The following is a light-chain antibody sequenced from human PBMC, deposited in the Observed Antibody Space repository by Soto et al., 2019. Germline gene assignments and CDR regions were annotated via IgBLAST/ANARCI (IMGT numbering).Light chain of an antibody. CDR2: DVS. J-gene: IGLJ2*01. CDR1: SSDVGGYNY. CDR3: SSYTSSTTLVV. Sequence: QSGLTQPASVSGSPGQSITISCTGTSSDVGGYNYVSWYQQHPGKAPKLMIYDVSNRPSGVSNRFSGSKSGSTASLTISGLQAEDEADYYCSSYTSSTTLVVFGGGTKLTVL. V-gene: IGLV2-14*03.